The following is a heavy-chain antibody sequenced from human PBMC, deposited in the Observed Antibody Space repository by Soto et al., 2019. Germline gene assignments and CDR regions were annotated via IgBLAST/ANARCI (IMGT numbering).Heavy chain of an antibody. J-gene: IGHJ3*02. CDR1: GGSFSGYY. Sequence: PSETLSLTCAVYGGSFSGYYWSWIRQPPGKGLEWIGEINHSGSTNYNPSLKSRVTISVDTSKNQFSLKLSSVTAADTAVCYCASALMTAYAFDIWGQGTMVTVSS. V-gene: IGHV4-34*01. CDR3: ASALMTAYAFDI. D-gene: IGHD2-21*02. CDR2: INHSGST.